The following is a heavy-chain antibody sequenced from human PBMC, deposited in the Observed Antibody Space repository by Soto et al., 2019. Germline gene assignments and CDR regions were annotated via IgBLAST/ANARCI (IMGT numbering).Heavy chain of an antibody. Sequence: SQTLSLTCAISGDSVSSNSASWNWIRQSPSRGLEWLAKTYYRSKWYYEYTQSLTSRMTINPDTSKNQFSLHLNSVTPVDTAVYYCVRLRGNGWLDSWRQGTLVTVSS. V-gene: IGHV6-1*01. J-gene: IGHJ5*01. CDR2: TYYRSKWYY. CDR3: VRLRGNGWLDS. CDR1: GDSVSSNSAS.